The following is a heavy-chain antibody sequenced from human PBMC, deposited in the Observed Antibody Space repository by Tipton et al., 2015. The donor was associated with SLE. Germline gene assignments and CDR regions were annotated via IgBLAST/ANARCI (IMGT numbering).Heavy chain of an antibody. J-gene: IGHJ6*03. Sequence: TLSLTCTVSGASISSYYWSWIRQPPGKGLEWIGYISYSGRTKYNPSLESRVTLSADSSKNQFSLKLTSVTAADTAVYFCACLYSSGRDYYYFYVDVWGKGTTVTVSS. V-gene: IGHV4-59*08. CDR3: ACLYSSGRDYYYFYVDV. D-gene: IGHD3-22*01. CDR2: ISYSGRT. CDR1: GASISSYY.